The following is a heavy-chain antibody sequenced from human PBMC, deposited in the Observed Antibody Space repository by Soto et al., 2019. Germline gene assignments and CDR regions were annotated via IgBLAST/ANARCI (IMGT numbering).Heavy chain of an antibody. J-gene: IGHJ6*02. V-gene: IGHV4-39*02. CDR2: IRYGGNT. Sequence: SETLSLTCTVSGGSVRSSNYYWAWIRQPPGKGLEWIGSIRYGGNTYSNPSLKSRLTISVDTSNNHISLRLSSVTAADTAIYYCATRNIDFWSGYKYFYYGMDVWGQGTTVTVSS. CDR1: GGSVRSSNYY. CDR3: ATRNIDFWSGYKYFYYGMDV. D-gene: IGHD3-3*01.